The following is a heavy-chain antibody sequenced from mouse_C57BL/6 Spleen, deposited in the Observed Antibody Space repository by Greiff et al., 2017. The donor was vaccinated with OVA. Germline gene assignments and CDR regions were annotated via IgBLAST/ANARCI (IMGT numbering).Heavy chain of an antibody. Sequence: QVQLQQSGPELVKPGASVKISCKASGYAFSSSWMNWVKQRPGKGLEWIGRIYPGDGDTNYNGKFKGKATLTADKSSSTAYMQLSSLTSEDSAVYFCARSLDSSGYEDDMDYWGQGTSVTVSS. CDR3: ARSLDSSGYEDDMDY. CDR1: GYAFSSSW. J-gene: IGHJ4*01. V-gene: IGHV1-82*01. CDR2: IYPGDGDT. D-gene: IGHD3-2*02.